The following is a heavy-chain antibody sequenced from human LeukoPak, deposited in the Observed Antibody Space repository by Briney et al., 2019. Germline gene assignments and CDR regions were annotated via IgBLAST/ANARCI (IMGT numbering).Heavy chain of an antibody. J-gene: IGHJ4*02. D-gene: IGHD3-3*01. V-gene: IGHV3-7*03. Sequence: GGSLRLSCAASGFTFSSYWMSWVRQAPGKGLEWVANIKQDGSEKYYVDSVKGRFTISRDNAKNSLYLQMNSLRAEDTAVYYCAKHGEGENYDFWSGYYTLRRAPDYWGQGTLVTVSS. CDR3: AKHGEGENYDFWSGYYTLRRAPDY. CDR2: IKQDGSEK. CDR1: GFTFSSYW.